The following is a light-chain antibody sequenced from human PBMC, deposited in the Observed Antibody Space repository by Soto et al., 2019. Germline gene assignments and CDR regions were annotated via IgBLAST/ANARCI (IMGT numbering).Light chain of an antibody. J-gene: IGLJ1*01. CDR2: EVS. CDR3: SSYTSSCIEHA. V-gene: IGLV2-14*01. Sequence: QSVLTQPASVSGSPGQSITISCTGTSSDVGGYNYVSWYQQHPGKAPKLMIYEVSNRPSGVSNRSSGSKSGNTASLTISGLQAQAAADYYCSSYTSSCIEHAFGTGTKLTVL. CDR1: SSDVGGYNY.